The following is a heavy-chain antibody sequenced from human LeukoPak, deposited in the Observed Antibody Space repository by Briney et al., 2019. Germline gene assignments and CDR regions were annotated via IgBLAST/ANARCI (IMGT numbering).Heavy chain of an antibody. J-gene: IGHJ4*02. D-gene: IGHD6-19*01. CDR3: ARGDSGWFSNS. CDR1: GYSFSNYW. Sequence: GESLKISCKGSGYSFSNYWVGWVRQMSRKGLEWMGVIYPGDSDITYSPAFRGQVTISVDKSISTAYLQWSSLKASDTAMYYCARGDSGWFSNSWGQGTLVTVSS. CDR2: IYPGDSDI. V-gene: IGHV5-51*01.